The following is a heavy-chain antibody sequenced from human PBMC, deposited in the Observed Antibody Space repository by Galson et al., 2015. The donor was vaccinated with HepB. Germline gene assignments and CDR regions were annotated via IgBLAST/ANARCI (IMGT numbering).Heavy chain of an antibody. Sequence: SLRLSCAASGFTFSSYNLNWVRQAPGKGLEWVASIDSSSTYIYYADSLKGRFTVSRDNAKNSLYLQMNSLRPEDTAVYYCARDPPLGTPFDHWGQGTLVTVSS. CDR2: IDSSSTYI. D-gene: IGHD7-27*01. CDR1: GFTFSSYN. CDR3: ARDPPLGTPFDH. V-gene: IGHV3-21*01. J-gene: IGHJ4*02.